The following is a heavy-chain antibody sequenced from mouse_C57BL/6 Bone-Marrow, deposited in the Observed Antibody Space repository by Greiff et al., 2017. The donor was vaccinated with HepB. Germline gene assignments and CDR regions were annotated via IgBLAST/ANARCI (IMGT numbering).Heavy chain of an antibody. CDR1: GYTFTSYG. J-gene: IGHJ4*01. CDR3: ARGCNLYAMDY. Sequence: VQLQQSGAELARPGASVKLSCKASGYTFTSYGISWVKQRTGQGLEWIGEIYPRSGNTYHNEKFKGKATLTADKSSSTAYMELRSLTSEDSAVYFCARGCNLYAMDYWGQGTSVTVSS. CDR2: IYPRSGNT. V-gene: IGHV1-81*01. D-gene: IGHD2-1*01.